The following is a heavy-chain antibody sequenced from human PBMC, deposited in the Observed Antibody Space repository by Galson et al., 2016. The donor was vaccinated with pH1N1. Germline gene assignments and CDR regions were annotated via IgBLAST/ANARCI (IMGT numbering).Heavy chain of an antibody. Sequence: ETLSLTCTVSGGSISSSYWSWIRQPPGKGLEWIAYISYSGSTNYNPSLTSRVTISVDTSKNQFSLKLSSVTAADTAVYYCARGDYYYASGTDEDFGFDPWGQGTLVTVSS. CDR1: GGSISSSY. J-gene: IGHJ5*02. D-gene: IGHD3-10*01. CDR3: ARGDYYYASGTDEDFGFDP. CDR2: ISYSGST. V-gene: IGHV4-59*01.